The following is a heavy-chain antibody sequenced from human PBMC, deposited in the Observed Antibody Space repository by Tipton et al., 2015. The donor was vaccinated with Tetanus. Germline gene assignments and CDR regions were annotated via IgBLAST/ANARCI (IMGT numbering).Heavy chain of an antibody. J-gene: IGHJ4*02. CDR2: LSGSGAGT. Sequence: SLRLSCAASGFTFSSYAMSWVRQAPGKGLEWVLTLSGSGAGTYYAGSVKGRFTISRDNSKSSLFLLMNTLTAEDTALYYCAKTKRGYSYGSFDLWGQGTLVTVSS. D-gene: IGHD5-18*01. V-gene: IGHV3-23*01. CDR3: AKTKRGYSYGSFDL. CDR1: GFTFSSYA.